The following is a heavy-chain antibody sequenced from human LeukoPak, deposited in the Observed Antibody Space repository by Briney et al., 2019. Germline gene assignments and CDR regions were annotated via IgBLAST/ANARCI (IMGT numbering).Heavy chain of an antibody. CDR2: INAGNGNT. V-gene: IGHV1-3*01. Sequence: ASVKVSCKASGYTFTSYAMHWVRQAPGQRLEWMGWINAGNGNTKYSQKFQGRVTITRDTSASTAYMELSSLRSEDTAVYYCASMLLSGSLNNNAFDIWGQGTMVTVSS. J-gene: IGHJ3*02. CDR3: ASMLLSGSLNNNAFDI. CDR1: GYTFTSYA. D-gene: IGHD1-26*01.